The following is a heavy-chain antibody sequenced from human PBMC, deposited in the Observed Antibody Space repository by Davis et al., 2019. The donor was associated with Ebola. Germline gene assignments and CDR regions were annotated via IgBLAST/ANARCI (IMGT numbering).Heavy chain of an antibody. CDR2: IRSDGINR. CDR1: GFIFSSYV. CDR3: ARNGGGYEGLYYYYGMDV. Sequence: PGGSLRLSCAASGFIFSSYVIHWVRQTPGKGLEWVAFIRSDGINRYYADSVKGRFTISRDNSKNTLYLQMNSLRAEDTAVYYCARNGGGYEGLYYYYGMDVWGQGTTVTVSS. D-gene: IGHD5-12*01. J-gene: IGHJ6*02. V-gene: IGHV3-30*02.